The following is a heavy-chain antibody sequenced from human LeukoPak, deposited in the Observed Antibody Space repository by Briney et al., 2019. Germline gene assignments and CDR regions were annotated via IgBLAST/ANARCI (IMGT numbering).Heavy chain of an antibody. CDR1: GGSISSGSYY. J-gene: IGHJ4*02. V-gene: IGHV4-31*03. D-gene: IGHD3-10*01. CDR3: ATASPSFYYGSGSQYFDY. Sequence: SETLFLTCTVSGGSISSGSYYWNWIRQHPGKCLEWIGYIYYSGSTYYNPPLKSRLTISVDTSKNHFSLKLTSLTAADTAVYYCATASPSFYYGSGSQYFDYWGQGTLVTVSS. CDR2: IYYSGST.